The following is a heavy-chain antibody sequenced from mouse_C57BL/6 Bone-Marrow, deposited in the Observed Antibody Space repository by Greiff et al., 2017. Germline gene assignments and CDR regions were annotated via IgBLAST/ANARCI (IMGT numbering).Heavy chain of an antibody. CDR1: GFSFNTYA. J-gene: IGHJ1*03. Sequence: EVQRVESGGGLVQPKGSLKLSCAASGFSFNTYAMNWVRQAPGKGLEWVARIRSKSNNYATYYADSVKDRFTISRDDSESMLYLQMNNLKTEDTAMYYCVIYGSSYGYFDVWGTGTTVTVSS. CDR3: VIYGSSYGYFDV. V-gene: IGHV10-1*01. CDR2: IRSKSNNYAT. D-gene: IGHD1-1*01.